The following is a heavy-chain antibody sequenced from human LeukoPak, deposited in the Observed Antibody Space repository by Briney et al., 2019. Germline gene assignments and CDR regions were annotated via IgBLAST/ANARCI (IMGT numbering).Heavy chain of an antibody. D-gene: IGHD2-21*02. V-gene: IGHV1-2*02. CDR2: INPNSGGT. J-gene: IGHJ4*02. CDR3: ARSSGRDDCGGDCYLGD. CDR1: GYTFTGYY. Sequence: VASVKVSCKASGYTFTGYYMHWVRQAPGQGLEWMGWINPNSGGTNYAQKFQGRVTLTRDTSISTAYMELSRLRSDDTAVYYCARSSGRDDCGGDCYLGDWGQGTLVIVSS.